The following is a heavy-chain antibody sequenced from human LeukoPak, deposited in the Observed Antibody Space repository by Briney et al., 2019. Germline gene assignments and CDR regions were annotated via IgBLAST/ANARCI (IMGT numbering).Heavy chain of an antibody. CDR1: GYTFTGYY. D-gene: IGHD5-12*01. CDR3: ARVGEGGYGYGDYYFDY. Sequence: ASVKVSCKASGYTFTGYYKHWVRQAPGQGLEWMGWINPNSGGTNYAQKFQGRVTMTRDTSISTAYMELSRLRSDDTAVYYCARVGEGGYGYGDYYFDYWGQGTLVTVSS. CDR2: INPNSGGT. V-gene: IGHV1-2*02. J-gene: IGHJ4*02.